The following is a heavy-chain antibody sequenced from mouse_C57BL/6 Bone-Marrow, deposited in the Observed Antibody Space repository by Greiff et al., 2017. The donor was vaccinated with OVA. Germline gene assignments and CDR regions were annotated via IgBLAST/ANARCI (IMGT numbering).Heavy chain of an antibody. J-gene: IGHJ4*01. D-gene: IGHD2-14*01. V-gene: IGHV1-81*01. Sequence: VQLQQSGAELARPGASEKLSCKASGYTFTSYGISWVKQRTGQGLEWIGEIYPRSGNTYYNEKFKGKATLTADKSSSTAYMELRSLTSEDSAVYFCARRRDIGNYDAMDYWGQGTSVTVSS. CDR1: GYTFTSYG. CDR2: IYPRSGNT. CDR3: ARRRDIGNYDAMDY.